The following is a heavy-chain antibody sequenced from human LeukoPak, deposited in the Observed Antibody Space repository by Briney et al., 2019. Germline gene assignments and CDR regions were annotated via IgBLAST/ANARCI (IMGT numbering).Heavy chain of an antibody. J-gene: IGHJ4*02. CDR1: GFTFSIYG. CDR2: IWNDGSNK. D-gene: IGHD4-17*01. Sequence: GGSLRLPCAASGFTFSIYGMHWVRQAPGKGLEWVAVIWNDGSNKYYADSVKGRFTISRDNSKNTLYLQMKSLRDEDTAIYYCARDYGDLPARVPYFDYWGQGTLVTVSS. V-gene: IGHV3-33*01. CDR3: ARDYGDLPARVPYFDY.